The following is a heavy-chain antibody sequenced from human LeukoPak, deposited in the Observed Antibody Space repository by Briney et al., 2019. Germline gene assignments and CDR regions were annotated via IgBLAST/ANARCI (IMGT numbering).Heavy chain of an antibody. CDR3: ARSGSGWFDY. J-gene: IGHJ4*02. D-gene: IGHD6-19*01. CDR1: GFIFSSYA. V-gene: IGHV3-23*01. CDR2: ISDSGAVT. Sequence: GGSLRLSCAASGFIFSSYAMSWVRQAPGKGLEWVSGISDSGAVTYYADSVKGRFTISRDNSKNTVYLQMNSLRAEDTAVYYCARSGSGWFDYWGQGTLVTVSS.